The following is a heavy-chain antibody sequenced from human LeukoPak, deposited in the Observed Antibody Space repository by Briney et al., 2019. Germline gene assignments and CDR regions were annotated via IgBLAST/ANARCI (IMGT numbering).Heavy chain of an antibody. CDR3: AKGQPGYSSSWYYFDY. D-gene: IGHD6-13*01. CDR2: ISGSGGST. V-gene: IGHV3-23*01. CDR1: GFTFSSYA. Sequence: GGSLRLSCAASGFTFSSYAMSWVRQAPGKGLEWVSAISGSGGSTYYADSVKGRFTISRDNSKDTLYLQMNSLRAEDTAVYYCAKGQPGYSSSWYYFDYWGQGTLVTVSS. J-gene: IGHJ4*02.